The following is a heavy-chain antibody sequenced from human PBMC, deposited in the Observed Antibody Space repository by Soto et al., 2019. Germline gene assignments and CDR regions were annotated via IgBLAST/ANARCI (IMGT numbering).Heavy chain of an antibody. D-gene: IGHD6-19*01. J-gene: IGHJ4*02. CDR3: ARYTGWDLGY. CDR1: GDSINSNYC. V-gene: IGHV4-4*02. CDR2: IYYSGGT. Sequence: QVQLQESGPGLVRPSGTLSLTCAVSGDSINSNYCWTWVRQPPGKGLEWIAEIYYSGGTSYNPSLKCRVTISLDEAKNQVSLNLPSVTAADTAMYYCARYTGWDLGYLGQGTLVTVSS.